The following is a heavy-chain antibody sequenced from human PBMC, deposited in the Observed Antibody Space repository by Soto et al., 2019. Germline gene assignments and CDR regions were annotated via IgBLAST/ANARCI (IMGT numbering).Heavy chain of an antibody. D-gene: IGHD6-13*01. CDR3: ARHALIAAADDYYYYGMDV. J-gene: IGHJ6*02. CDR1: GGSMSSSSYY. Sequence: SXTLSLTCTVSGGSMSSSSYYWCWIRQPPGKVLEWIGSIYYSGSTYYNPSLKSRVTISVDTSKNQFSLKLSSVTAADTAVYYCARHALIAAADDYYYYGMDVWGQGTTVTVSS. V-gene: IGHV4-39*01. CDR2: IYYSGST.